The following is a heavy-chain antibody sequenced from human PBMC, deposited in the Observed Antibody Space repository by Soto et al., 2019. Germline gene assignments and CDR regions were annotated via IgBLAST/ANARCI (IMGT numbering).Heavy chain of an antibody. D-gene: IGHD3-22*01. V-gene: IGHV4-31*03. J-gene: IGHJ5*02. CDR3: ARVIYYDSSENWFDP. CDR1: GGSISSGGYY. CDR2: IYYSGST. Sequence: QVQLQEPGPGLVKPSQTLSLTCTVSGGSISSGGYYWSWIRQHPGKGLEWIGYIYYSGSTYYNPSLKSRVTISVDTSKNQFSLKLSSVTAADTAVYYCARVIYYDSSENWFDPWGQGTLVTVSS.